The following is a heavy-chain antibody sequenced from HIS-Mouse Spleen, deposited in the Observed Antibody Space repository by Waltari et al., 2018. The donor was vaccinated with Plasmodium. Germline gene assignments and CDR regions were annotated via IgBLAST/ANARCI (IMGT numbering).Heavy chain of an antibody. CDR2: INPNRAGT. J-gene: IGHJ4*02. V-gene: IGHV1-2*02. D-gene: IGHD3-16*01. Sequence: QVQLVQSGAEVKKPGASVKVSCKASGYTLTGYYMHWVRKAPGKGLEWMGWINPNRAGTNYVQKFQGRGTMTKDTAISTAYMELSRLRSDDTAVYYCAREKGGYFDYWGQGTLVTVSS. CDR1: GYTLTGYY. CDR3: AREKGGYFDY.